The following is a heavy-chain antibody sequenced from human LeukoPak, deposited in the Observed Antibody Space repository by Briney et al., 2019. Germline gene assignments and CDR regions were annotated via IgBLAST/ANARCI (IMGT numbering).Heavy chain of an antibody. J-gene: IGHJ4*02. D-gene: IGHD6-13*01. CDR1: GFTFSGYA. V-gene: IGHV3-23*01. CDR2: SGTGGGT. CDR3: ARLRGSSWYYFDY. Sequence: PGGSLRLSCAASGFTFSGYAMSWVRQAPGKGLEWVSASGTGGGTYYADSVKGRFTISRDNSKNTMYLQMNSLRAEDTALYYCARLRGSSWYYFDYWGQGTLVTVSS.